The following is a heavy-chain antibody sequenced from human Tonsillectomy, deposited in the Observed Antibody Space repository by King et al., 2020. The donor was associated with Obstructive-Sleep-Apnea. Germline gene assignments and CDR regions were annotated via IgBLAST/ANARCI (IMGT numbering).Heavy chain of an antibody. J-gene: IGHJ4*02. CDR3: ARQVCQDESGNYWPY. D-gene: IGHD3-10*01. CDR1: GYTFTRYD. Sequence: VQLVESGAEVQKPGASVRVSCKASGYTFTRYDISWERQATGQGLEWMGWMNTYSGNTGYAQKFQGRVTMTRDTSISTAYMELSSLTSEDTAVYYCARQVCQDESGNYWPYWGQGALVTVSS. CDR2: MNTYSGNT. V-gene: IGHV1-8*01.